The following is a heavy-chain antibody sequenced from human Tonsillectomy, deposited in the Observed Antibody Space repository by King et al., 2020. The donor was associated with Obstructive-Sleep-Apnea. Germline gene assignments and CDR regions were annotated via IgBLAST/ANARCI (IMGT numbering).Heavy chain of an antibody. CDR3: ARAKWELGAMDV. Sequence: VQLVESGGGLVQPGGSLRLSCAASGFTFSSYSMNWVRQAPGKGLEWVSYISSSSSTIYYADSVKGRFTISRDNAKNSLYLHMNSLRAEDTAVYYCARAKWELGAMDVWGQGTTVTVSS. CDR1: GFTFSSYS. CDR2: ISSSSSTI. D-gene: IGHD1-26*01. V-gene: IGHV3-48*04. J-gene: IGHJ6*02.